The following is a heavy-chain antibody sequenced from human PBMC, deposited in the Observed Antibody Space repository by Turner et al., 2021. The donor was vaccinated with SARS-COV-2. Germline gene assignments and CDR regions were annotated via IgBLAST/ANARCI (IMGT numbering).Heavy chain of an antibody. V-gene: IGHV4-39*01. J-gene: IGHJ4*02. CDR3: ARRHYRDGYTGFDY. Sequence: QLQLQESGPGLVKPSETLSLTCTVSGGSISSSSYYWGWIRQPPGKGLEWIGSIYYSGSTYYNPSLKSRVTISVDTSKIQFSLKLSSVTAADTAVYDCARRHYRDGYTGFDYWGQGTLVTVSS. CDR2: IYYSGST. CDR1: GGSISSSSYY. D-gene: IGHD5-12*01.